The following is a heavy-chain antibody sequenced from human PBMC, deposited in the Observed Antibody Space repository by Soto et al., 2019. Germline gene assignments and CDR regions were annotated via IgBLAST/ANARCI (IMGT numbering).Heavy chain of an antibody. V-gene: IGHV4-39*01. CDR1: GGSISSSSYY. J-gene: IGHJ5*02. CDR2: IYYSGST. CDR3: ARPNGAEAWFDP. D-gene: IGHD1-1*01. Sequence: SETLSLTCTVSGGSISSSSYYWGWIRQPPGKGLEWIGSIYYSGSTYYNPSLKSRVTLSVDTSKNQFSLKLSSVTAADTAVYYCARPNGAEAWFDPWGQGTLVTVFS.